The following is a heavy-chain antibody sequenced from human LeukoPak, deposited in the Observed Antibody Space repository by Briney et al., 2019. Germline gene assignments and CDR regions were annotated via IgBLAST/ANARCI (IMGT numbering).Heavy chain of an antibody. CDR3: ARRFRGYYDSSGYSLVPNDAFDI. D-gene: IGHD3-22*01. Sequence: SSETLSLTCIVSGYSISSGYYWGWIRQPPGKGLVWIGSIYHSGSTYYNPSLKSRVTISVDTSKNQFSLKLTSVTAADTAVYYCARRFRGYYDSSGYSLVPNDAFDIWGQGTMVTVSS. CDR2: IYHSGST. J-gene: IGHJ3*02. CDR1: GYSISSGYY. V-gene: IGHV4-38-2*02.